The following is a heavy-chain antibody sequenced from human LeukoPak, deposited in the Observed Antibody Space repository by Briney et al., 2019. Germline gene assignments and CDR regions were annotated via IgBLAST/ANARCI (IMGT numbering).Heavy chain of an antibody. D-gene: IGHD4-23*01. CDR3: ARASTTVVTPHFDY. CDR2: ISSSSSYI. J-gene: IGHJ4*02. CDR1: GFTFGSYS. V-gene: IGHV3-21*01. Sequence: GGSLRLSCAASGFTFGSYSMNWVRQAPGKGLEWVSSISSSSSYIYYADSVKGRFTISRDNAKNSLYLQMNSLRAEDTAVYYCARASTTVVTPHFDYWGQGTLVTVSS.